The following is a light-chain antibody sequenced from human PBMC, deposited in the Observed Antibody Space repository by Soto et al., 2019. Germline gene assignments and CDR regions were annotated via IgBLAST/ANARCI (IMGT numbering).Light chain of an antibody. Sequence: ILIPQSQTTLSAAAGAVDTITFRASQSITSWLAWYQQTPGKAPKLLISSASTLQSGVPSRFSGSGSGTAFTLTITSLRPDDSATYYCLQNNSYSQAFGQGTKVDIK. CDR2: SAS. J-gene: IGKJ1*01. V-gene: IGKV1-5*03. CDR3: LQNNSYSQA. CDR1: QSITSW.